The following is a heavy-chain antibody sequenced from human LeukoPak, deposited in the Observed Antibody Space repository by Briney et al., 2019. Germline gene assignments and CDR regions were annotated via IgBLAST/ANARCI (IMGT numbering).Heavy chain of an antibody. V-gene: IGHV4-39*07. J-gene: IGHJ3*02. Sequence: SXXYSGSTYYNPSLKSRVTISVDTSKNQFSLKLSSVTAADTAVYYCARYEVTMVRGVKSPGLADGFDIWGQGTMVTVSS. D-gene: IGHD3-10*01. CDR3: ARYEVTMVRGVKSPGLADGFDI. CDR2: XXYSGST.